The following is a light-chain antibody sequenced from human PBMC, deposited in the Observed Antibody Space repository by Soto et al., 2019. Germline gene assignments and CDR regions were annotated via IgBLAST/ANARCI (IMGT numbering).Light chain of an antibody. V-gene: IGKV3-11*01. CDR1: QSISSH. J-gene: IGKJ4*01. Sequence: EIVLTQSPATLSLSPGERATLSCRASQSISSHLAWYQQKPGQAPRLLMYDASNRATGILARFSGSGSGPDFPLTISSLEPEDFAVYYCQQRSTWPLTFGGGTKVEIK. CDR2: DAS. CDR3: QQRSTWPLT.